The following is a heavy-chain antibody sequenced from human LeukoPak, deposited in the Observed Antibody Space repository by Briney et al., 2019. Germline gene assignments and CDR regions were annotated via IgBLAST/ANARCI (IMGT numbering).Heavy chain of an antibody. V-gene: IGHV1-18*01. CDR1: GYTFTSYG. D-gene: IGHD5-18*01. CDR2: ISAYNGNT. CDR3: ARDSEDTTMGPGY. J-gene: IGHJ4*02. Sequence: ASVKVSCKASGYTFTSYGISWVRQAPGQGLEWMGWISAYNGNTNYAQKFQGRVTMTRDMSTSTVYMELSSLRSEDTAVYYCARDSEDTTMGPGYWGQGTLVTVSS.